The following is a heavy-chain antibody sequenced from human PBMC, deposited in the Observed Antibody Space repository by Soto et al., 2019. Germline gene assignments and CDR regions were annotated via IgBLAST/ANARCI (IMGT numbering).Heavy chain of an antibody. CDR2: ISYDGSIE. J-gene: IGHJ4*02. Sequence: QVQVVESRGGVVQPGRSLRLSCAASGFTFSNYCMHWVRQAPGKGLDWVAVISYDGSIEYYSESVKGRFTMSRDNSENTVYLQMNSLRTEDTAVYFCGRDWVWFGAHPIDNWGQGTLVTVSS. V-gene: IGHV3-30*03. CDR1: GFTFSNYC. CDR3: GRDWVWFGAHPIDN. D-gene: IGHD3-10*01.